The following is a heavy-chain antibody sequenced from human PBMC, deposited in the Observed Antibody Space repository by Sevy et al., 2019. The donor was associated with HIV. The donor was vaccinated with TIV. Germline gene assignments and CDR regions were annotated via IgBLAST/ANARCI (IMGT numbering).Heavy chain of an antibody. J-gene: IGHJ4*02. V-gene: IGHV1-18*01. CDR2: ISAYNGNT. D-gene: IGHD6-13*01. CDR3: ASGHSSSWYDSPKYYFDY. Sequence: ASVKVSCKASGYTFTSYGISWVRQAPGQGLEWMGWISAYNGNTNYAQKLQGRVTMTTDTSTSTAYMELRSLRSDDTAVYYCASGHSSSWYDSPKYYFDYWGQGTLVTVSS. CDR1: GYTFTSYG.